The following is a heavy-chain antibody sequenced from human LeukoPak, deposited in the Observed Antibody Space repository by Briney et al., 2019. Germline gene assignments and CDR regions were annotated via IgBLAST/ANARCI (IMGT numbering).Heavy chain of an antibody. CDR3: ASRTLEYSSSFDY. V-gene: IGHV4-30-2*01. CDR1: GGSISSGGYY. CDR2: IYHSGST. Sequence: SETLSLTCTVSGGSISSGGYYWSWIRQPPGKGLEWIGYIYHSGSTYYNPSLKSRVTISVDRSKNQFSLKLSSVTAADTAVYYCASRTLEYSSSFDYWGQGTLVTVSS. D-gene: IGHD6-6*01. J-gene: IGHJ4*02.